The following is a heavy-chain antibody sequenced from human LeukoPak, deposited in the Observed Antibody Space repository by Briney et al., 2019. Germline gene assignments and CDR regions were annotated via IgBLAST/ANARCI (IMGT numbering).Heavy chain of an antibody. CDR1: GFTFSSYA. CDR2: ISGSGGST. V-gene: IGHV3-23*01. Sequence: GGSLRLSCAASGFTFSSYAMSWVRQSPGKGLEWVSAISGSGGSTYYADSVKGRFTISRDTSKNALYLQMNSLRAEGTAVYYCAKRTAIAGPYFDYWGQGTLVTVSS. CDR3: AKRTAIAGPYFDY. D-gene: IGHD2/OR15-2a*01. J-gene: IGHJ4*02.